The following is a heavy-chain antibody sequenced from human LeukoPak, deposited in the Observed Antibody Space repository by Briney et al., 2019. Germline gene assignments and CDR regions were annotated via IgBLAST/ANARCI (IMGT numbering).Heavy chain of an antibody. J-gene: IGHJ3*02. D-gene: IGHD5-24*01. CDR3: AREIDDGYNYGAFDI. V-gene: IGHV3-7*01. CDR1: GFTFSSYW. CDR2: IKQDGSEK. Sequence: GGSLRLSCAASGFTFSSYWMSWVRQAPGKGLEWVANIKQDGSEKYYVDSVKGRFTISRDNAKNSLYLQMNSLRAEDTAVYYCAREIDDGYNYGAFDIWGQGTMVTVSS.